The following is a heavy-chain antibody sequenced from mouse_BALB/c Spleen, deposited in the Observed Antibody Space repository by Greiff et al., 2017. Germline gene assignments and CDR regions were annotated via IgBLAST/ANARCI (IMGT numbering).Heavy chain of an antibody. Sequence: EVQLQESGPGLVKPSQSLSLTCTVTGYSITSDYAWNWIRQFPGNKLEWMGYISYSGSTSYNPSLKSRISITRDTSKNQFFLQLNSVTTEDTATYYCAAATTVVAKGYAMDYWGQGTSVTVSS. V-gene: IGHV3-2*02. CDR3: AAATTVVAKGYAMDY. CDR1: GYSITSDYA. CDR2: ISYSGST. D-gene: IGHD1-1*01. J-gene: IGHJ4*01.